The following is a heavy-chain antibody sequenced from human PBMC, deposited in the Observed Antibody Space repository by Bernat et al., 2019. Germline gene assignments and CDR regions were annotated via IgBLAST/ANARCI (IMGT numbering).Heavy chain of an antibody. CDR1: GFSLSTSGVG. D-gene: IGHD6-13*01. V-gene: IGHV2-5*02. CDR3: ARLGSSWFSV. CDR2: VYWDDDK. Sequence: QITLKESGPTLVKPTQTLTLTCTFSGFSLSTSGVGLGWIRQPPGKALEWLTLVYWDDDKRYSPSLKSRLTITKDTSKNQVVLTMTNMDPVDTATYYCARLGSSWFSVWGQGALVTVSS. J-gene: IGHJ4*02.